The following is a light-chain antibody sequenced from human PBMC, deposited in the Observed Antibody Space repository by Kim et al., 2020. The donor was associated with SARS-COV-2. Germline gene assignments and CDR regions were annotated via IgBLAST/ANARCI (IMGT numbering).Light chain of an antibody. Sequence: PVESSPLSCRASHNVGINLAWYQQTPGQPPRLLIYDAAMRAAGIPDRFSGSGSGTDFTLTIGSLAPEDFAIYYCQQRGSWPPALTFGGGTKLEIK. CDR3: QQRGSWPPALT. V-gene: IGKV3-11*01. J-gene: IGKJ4*01. CDR2: DAA. CDR1: HNVGIN.